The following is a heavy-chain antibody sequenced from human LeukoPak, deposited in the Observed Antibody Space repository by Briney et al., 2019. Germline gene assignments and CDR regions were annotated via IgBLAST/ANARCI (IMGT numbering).Heavy chain of an antibody. CDR3: ARESVLNYDFWSGYYTGPYNWFDP. CDR1: GYTFTSYD. Sequence: ASVKVSCKASGYTFTSYDFNWVRQATGQGLEWMGWMNPNSGNTGYAQKFQGRVTMTRNTSISTAYMELSSLRSEDTAVYYCARESVLNYDFWSGYYTGPYNWFDPWGQGTLVTVSS. V-gene: IGHV1-8*01. J-gene: IGHJ5*02. D-gene: IGHD3-3*01. CDR2: MNPNSGNT.